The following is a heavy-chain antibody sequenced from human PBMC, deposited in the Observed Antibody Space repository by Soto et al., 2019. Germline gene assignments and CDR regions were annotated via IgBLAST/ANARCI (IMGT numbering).Heavy chain of an antibody. D-gene: IGHD1-26*01. V-gene: IGHV3-23*01. J-gene: IGHJ4*02. CDR3: AKGVMGFDY. Sequence: EVQLLESGGNLVQPGGSLRLSCAASGLTFSSYAMSWVRQAPGRGLEWVSGIGGSGGKTYYADSVKGRFTISRDNSKNTLYLQMNSLRAEDTAIYYCAKGVMGFDYWGQGTLVTVSS. CDR1: GLTFSSYA. CDR2: IGGSGGKT.